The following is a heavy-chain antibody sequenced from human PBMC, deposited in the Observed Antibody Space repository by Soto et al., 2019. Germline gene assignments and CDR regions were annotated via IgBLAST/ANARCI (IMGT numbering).Heavy chain of an antibody. D-gene: IGHD1-7*01. V-gene: IGHV1-18*01. Sequence: ASVKVSCKASGYTFTSYGISWVRQAPGQGLEWMGWISAYNGNTNYAQKLQGRVTMTTDTSTSTAYMELRSLRSDDTAVYYCARNYHPSGYYYYMDVWGKGTTVTVSS. CDR1: GYTFTSYG. CDR3: ARNYHPSGYYYYMDV. J-gene: IGHJ6*03. CDR2: ISAYNGNT.